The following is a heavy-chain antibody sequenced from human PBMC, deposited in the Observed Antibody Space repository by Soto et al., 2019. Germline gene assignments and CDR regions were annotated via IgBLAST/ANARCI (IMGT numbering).Heavy chain of an antibody. CDR1: GFTFSSYA. CDR2: ISGSGGST. J-gene: IGHJ4*02. D-gene: IGHD6-19*01. Sequence: VGSLRLSCAASGFTFSSYAMSWVRQAPGKGLEWVSAISGSGGSTYYADSVKGRFTISRDNSKNTLYLQMNSLRAEDTAVYYCAKEGIELVAGTDPFDYWGQGTLVTVSS. CDR3: AKEGIELVAGTDPFDY. V-gene: IGHV3-23*01.